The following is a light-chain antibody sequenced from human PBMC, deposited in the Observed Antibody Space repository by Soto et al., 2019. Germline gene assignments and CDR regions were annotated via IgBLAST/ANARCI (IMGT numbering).Light chain of an antibody. J-gene: IGKJ4*01. Sequence: DIQMTQSPSSLSASVGDRVTITCQASQDISNFLNWYHQTAGKAPQLLIYDVSSLQPGVASRFSGSGSGTGFSLTINSLQPEDIGTFYCQQYDKQPVTFGGGTKVDIK. CDR3: QQYDKQPVT. CDR1: QDISNF. V-gene: IGKV1-33*01. CDR2: DVS.